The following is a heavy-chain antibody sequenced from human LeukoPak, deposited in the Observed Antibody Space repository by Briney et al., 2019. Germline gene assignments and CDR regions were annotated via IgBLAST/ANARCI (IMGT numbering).Heavy chain of an antibody. V-gene: IGHV4-4*07. CDR2: IYTRGST. CDR3: ARGRYCSADICSGGDAFDI. Sequence: SETLSLTCTVPGGSINNYYWCWIRQPAGKGLEWIGRIYTRGSTNYNPSLKSRVTMSVDTSKNQFSLKLSSVTAADTAVYYCARGRYCSADICSGGDAFDIWGQGTMVSVSS. J-gene: IGHJ3*02. CDR1: GGSINNYY. D-gene: IGHD2-15*01.